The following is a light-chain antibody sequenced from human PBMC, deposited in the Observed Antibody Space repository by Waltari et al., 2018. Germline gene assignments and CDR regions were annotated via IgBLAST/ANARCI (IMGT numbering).Light chain of an antibody. CDR2: YAS. CDR1: QNIGSS. V-gene: IGKV3-15*01. J-gene: IGKJ5*01. Sequence: EIVMRQSPATLAVSPGDTATLSCRDSQNIGSSLAWYQQKPGQAPRLLIYYASTRATGIPARFSGSESGTEFTLTISNLQSEDFAIYYCQQYYNWPPKITFGQGTRLE. CDR3: QQYYNWPPKIT.